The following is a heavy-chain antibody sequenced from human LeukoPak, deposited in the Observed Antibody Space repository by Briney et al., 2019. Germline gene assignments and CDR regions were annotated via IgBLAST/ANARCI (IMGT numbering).Heavy chain of an antibody. Sequence: GASVKVSCKASGGTFNSYAISWVRQAPGQGLEWMGGIIPIFGTANYAQKFQGRVTITTDESTSTAYMELSSLRSEDTAVYYCARTLTFGGVIATSFDYWGQGTLVTVSS. V-gene: IGHV1-69*05. CDR2: IIPIFGTA. CDR3: ARTLTFGGVIATSFDY. CDR1: GGTFNSYA. D-gene: IGHD3-16*02. J-gene: IGHJ4*02.